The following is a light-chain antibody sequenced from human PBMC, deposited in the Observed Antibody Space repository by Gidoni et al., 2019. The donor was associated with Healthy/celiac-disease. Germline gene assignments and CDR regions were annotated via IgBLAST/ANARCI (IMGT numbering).Light chain of an antibody. Sequence: ERVMTQSPATLSVSPGERATPSCRASQSVSSNLAWYQQKPVQAPRLLIYGASTRATGIPARFICSGSCPAFTLPILSLQSADFSVYSCQQYTNWLWTFGPGTKVEI. J-gene: IGKJ1*01. V-gene: IGKV3-15*01. CDR2: GAS. CDR1: QSVSSN. CDR3: QQYTNWLWT.